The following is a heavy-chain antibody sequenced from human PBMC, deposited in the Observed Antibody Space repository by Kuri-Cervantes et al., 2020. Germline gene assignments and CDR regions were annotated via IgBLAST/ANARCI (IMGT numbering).Heavy chain of an antibody. D-gene: IGHD3-9*01. V-gene: IGHV3-33*01. CDR1: GFTFSSYG. CDR3: ARSTTYYDILTGYYHSPHDAFDI. J-gene: IGHJ3*02. Sequence: GGSLRLSCAASGFTFSSYGMHWVRQAPGKGLEWVAVIWYDGSNKYYADSVKGRFTISRDNSKNTLYLQMNSLRAEDTAVYYCARSTTYYDILTGYYHSPHDAFDIWGQGTMVTVSS. CDR2: IWYDGSNK.